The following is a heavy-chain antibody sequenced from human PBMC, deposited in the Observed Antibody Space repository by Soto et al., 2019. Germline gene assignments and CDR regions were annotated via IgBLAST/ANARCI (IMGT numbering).Heavy chain of an antibody. V-gene: IGHV3-7*01. CDR1: GFTFSSYW. J-gene: IGHJ6*02. CDR2: IKQDGSEK. Sequence: GGSLRLSCAASGFTFSSYWMSWVRQAPGKGLEWVANIKQDGSEKYHVDSVKGRFTISRDNAKNSLYLQMNSLRAEDTAVYYCASGYCGGDCYPGMDYYYGMDVWGQGTTVTVSS. CDR3: ASGYCGGDCYPGMDYYYGMDV. D-gene: IGHD2-21*02.